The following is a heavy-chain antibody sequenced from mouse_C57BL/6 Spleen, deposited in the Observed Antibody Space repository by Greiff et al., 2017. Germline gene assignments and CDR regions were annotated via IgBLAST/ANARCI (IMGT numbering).Heavy chain of an antibody. J-gene: IGHJ4*01. V-gene: IGHV2-9-1*01. Sequence: VKLMESGPGLVAPSQSLSITCTVSGFSLTSYAISWVRQPPGKGLEWLGVIWTGGGTNYNSALKSRLSISKDNSKSQVFLKMNSLQTDDTARYYCARITTVVATGPYYYAMDYWGQGTSVTVSS. D-gene: IGHD1-1*01. CDR2: IWTGGGT. CDR3: ARITTVVATGPYYYAMDY. CDR1: GFSLTSYA.